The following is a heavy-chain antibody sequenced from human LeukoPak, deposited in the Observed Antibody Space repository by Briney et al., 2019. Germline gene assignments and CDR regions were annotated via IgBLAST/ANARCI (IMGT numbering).Heavy chain of an antibody. CDR3: ASPPLGYCSGGSCYSYHY. CDR2: IIPILGIA. V-gene: IGHV1-69*04. D-gene: IGHD2-15*01. J-gene: IGHJ4*02. CDR1: GGTFSSYA. Sequence: SVKVSCKASGGTFSSYAIRWVRQAPGQGLEWMGRIIPILGIANYAQKFQGRVTITADKSTSTAYMELSSLRSEDTAVYYCASPPLGYCSGGSCYSYHYWGQGTLVTVSS.